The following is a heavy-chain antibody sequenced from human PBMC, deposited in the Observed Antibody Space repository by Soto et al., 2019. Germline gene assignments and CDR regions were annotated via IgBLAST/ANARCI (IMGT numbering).Heavy chain of an antibody. CDR1: GYTFTGHY. J-gene: IGHJ4*02. CDR3: AREVGKVGYSSSSCDY. D-gene: IGHD6-6*01. Sequence: ASVKVSCKASGYTFTGHYMYWVRQAPGQGLEWMGWINPDNGGTSYAQKFQGRVTMTTDTSINTVYMELSRLRSDDTAVYYCAREVGKVGYSSSSCDYWGQGSLVTVLL. V-gene: IGHV1-2*02. CDR2: INPDNGGT.